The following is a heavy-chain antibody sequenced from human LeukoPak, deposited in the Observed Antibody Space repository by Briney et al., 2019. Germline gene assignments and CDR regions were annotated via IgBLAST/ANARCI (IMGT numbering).Heavy chain of an antibody. D-gene: IGHD2-2*01. CDR1: GFTFSTYV. Sequence: PSGGSLRLSCAASGFTFSTYVMNWVRQAPGEGLEWVSSISGSGAGTYYPGSVKGRFTISRDNSKNTLYLQMDSLRADDTAIYYCAKGISSSNWFGDYWGLGTLVTVSS. V-gene: IGHV3-23*01. J-gene: IGHJ4*02. CDR2: ISGSGAGT. CDR3: AKGISSSNWFGDY.